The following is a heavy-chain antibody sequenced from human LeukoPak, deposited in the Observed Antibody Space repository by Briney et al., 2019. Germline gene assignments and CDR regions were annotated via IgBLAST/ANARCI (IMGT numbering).Heavy chain of an antibody. D-gene: IGHD3-10*01. CDR2: ISAYNGNT. J-gene: IGHJ6*02. CDR3: ARDIGEDSRLWFGELPSYYYGMDV. V-gene: IGHV1-18*01. CDR1: GYTFTSYG. Sequence: ASVKVSCKASGYTFTSYGISWVRRAPGQGLEWMGWISAYNGNTNYAQKLQGRVTMTTDTSTSTAYMELRSLRSDDTDMYYCARDIGEDSRLWFGELPSYYYGMDVWGQGTTVTVSS.